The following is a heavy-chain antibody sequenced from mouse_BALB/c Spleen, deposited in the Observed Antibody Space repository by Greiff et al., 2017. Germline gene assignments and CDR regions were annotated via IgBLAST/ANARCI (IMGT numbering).Heavy chain of an antibody. CDR2: INPYNDGT. V-gene: IGHV1-14*01. Sequence: VQLQQSGPELVKPGASVQMSCKASGYTFTSYVMHWVKQKPGQGLEWIGYINPYNDGTKYNEKFKGKATLTSDKSSSTAYMELSSLTSEDSAVYYCARGIHYDGFDYWGQGTTRTVSS. CDR1: GYTFTSYV. CDR3: ARGIHYDGFDY. J-gene: IGHJ2*01. D-gene: IGHD1-2*01.